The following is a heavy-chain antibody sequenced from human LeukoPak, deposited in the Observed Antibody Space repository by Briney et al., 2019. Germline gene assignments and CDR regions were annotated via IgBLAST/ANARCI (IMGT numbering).Heavy chain of an antibody. V-gene: IGHV1-69*05. CDR3: ARNSQTASDCSSTSCYGLYFDY. J-gene: IGHJ4*02. CDR2: IIPIFGTA. D-gene: IGHD2-2*01. CDR1: GGTFSSYA. Sequence: ASVKVSCKASGGTFSSYAISWVRQAPGQGLEWMGGIIPIFGTANYAQKLQGRVTMTTDTSTSAAYMELRSLRSDDTAVYYCARNSQTASDCSSTSCYGLYFDYWGRGTLVTVSS.